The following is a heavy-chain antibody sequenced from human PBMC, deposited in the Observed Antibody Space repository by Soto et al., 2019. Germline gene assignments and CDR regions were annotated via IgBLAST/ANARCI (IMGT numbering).Heavy chain of an antibody. J-gene: IGHJ5*02. CDR1: GYTFNSHA. CDR3: GRDESGIGYYVDWFDP. Sequence: ASVKVSCKASGYTFNSHAIHWVRQAPGQRPEWLGWINAGNGNTYYSEKFEGRVTFTRDTAATTVNMELTSLTSEDTAIYYCGRDESGIGYYVDWFDPWGQGTLVTVSS. V-gene: IGHV1-3*01. CDR2: INAGNGNT. D-gene: IGHD3-10*02.